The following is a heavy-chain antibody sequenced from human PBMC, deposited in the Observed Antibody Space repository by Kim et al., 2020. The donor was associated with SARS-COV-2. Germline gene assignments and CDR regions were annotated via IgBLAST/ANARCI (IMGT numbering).Heavy chain of an antibody. V-gene: IGHV3-9*01. CDR2: ISWNSGSI. Sequence: GGSLRLSCAASGFTFDDYAMHWVRQAPGKGLEWVSGISWNSGSIGYADSVKGRFTISRDNAKNSLYLQMNSLRAEDTALYYCAKDEGTYYDILTGVNYGMDVLGQGTTVTVSS. CDR3: AKDEGTYYDILTGVNYGMDV. J-gene: IGHJ6*02. D-gene: IGHD3-9*01. CDR1: GFTFDDYA.